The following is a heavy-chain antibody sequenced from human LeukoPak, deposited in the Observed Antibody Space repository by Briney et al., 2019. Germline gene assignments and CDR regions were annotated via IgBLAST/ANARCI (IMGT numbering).Heavy chain of an antibody. CDR3: ARGAEDSSGYYLNYYYYYMDV. D-gene: IGHD3-22*01. CDR2: IIPIFGTA. CDR1: GGTFSSYA. V-gene: IGHV1-69*06. Sequence: ASVKVSCTASGGTFSSYAISWVRQAPGQGLEWMGRIIPIFGTANYAQKFQGRVTITADKSTSTAYMELSSLRSEDTAVYYCARGAEDSSGYYLNYYYYYMDVWGKGTTVTVSS. J-gene: IGHJ6*03.